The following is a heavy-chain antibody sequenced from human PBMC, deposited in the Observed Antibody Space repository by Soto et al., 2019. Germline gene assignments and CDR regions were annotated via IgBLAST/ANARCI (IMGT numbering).Heavy chain of an antibody. CDR3: SRWDGYGDY. Sequence: DVQLLQSGGGLVQPGGSLRVSCAASGFSVSSYSMTWVRQAPGKGLEYVSGISFGWDRKFYADSVKGRFTVSRDNSKNILYLQMDSLRVDDTAIYYCSRWDGYGDYWGQGTLVTVSS. J-gene: IGHJ4*02. CDR2: ISFGWDRK. D-gene: IGHD3-16*01. V-gene: IGHV3-23*01. CDR1: GFSVSSYS.